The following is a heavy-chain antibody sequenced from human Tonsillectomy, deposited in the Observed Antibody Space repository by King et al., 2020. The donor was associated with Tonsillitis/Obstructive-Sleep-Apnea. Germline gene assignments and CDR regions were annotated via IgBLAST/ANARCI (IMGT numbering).Heavy chain of an antibody. CDR1: GGSISSYY. Sequence: QLQESGPGLVKPSETLSLTCTVSGGSISSYYWSWIRQPAGKGLEWIGRIYTSGSTNYNPSLKSRVTMSVDTSKNQFSLKLDSVTAADTAVYYCARDDCSGCQGGFDYWGQGTLVTVSS. J-gene: IGHJ4*02. V-gene: IGHV4-4*07. CDR2: IYTSGST. D-gene: IGHD6-19*01. CDR3: ARDDCSGCQGGFDY.